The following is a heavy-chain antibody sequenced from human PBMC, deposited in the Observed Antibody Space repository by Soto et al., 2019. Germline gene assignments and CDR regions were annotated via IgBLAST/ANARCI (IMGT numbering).Heavy chain of an antibody. CDR1: GGSFSGYY. J-gene: IGHJ6*02. Sequence: QVQLQQWGAGLLKPSETLSLTCAVYGGSFSGYYWSWIRQPPGKGLEWIGEINHSGSTNYNPSLKSRVTTSVDTSKHQFSLKLSSVTAADAAVYYCASANYDSSGYFGYYYGMDVWGQGTTVTVSS. D-gene: IGHD3-22*01. CDR3: ASANYDSSGYFGYYYGMDV. V-gene: IGHV4-34*01. CDR2: INHSGST.